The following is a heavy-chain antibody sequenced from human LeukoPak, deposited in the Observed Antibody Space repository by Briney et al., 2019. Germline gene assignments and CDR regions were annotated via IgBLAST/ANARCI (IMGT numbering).Heavy chain of an antibody. CDR2: IYYSGST. J-gene: IGHJ5*02. V-gene: IGHV4-31*03. D-gene: IGHD3-10*01. CDR3: ARVTGGLLWFEENVGHNWFDP. CDR1: GGSISSGGYY. Sequence: SETLSLTCTVSGGSISSGGYYWSWIRQHPGKCLEWIGYIYYSGSTYYNPSLKSRVTISVDTSKNQFSLKLSSVTAADTAVYYCARVTGGLLWFEENVGHNWFDPWGQGTLVTVSS.